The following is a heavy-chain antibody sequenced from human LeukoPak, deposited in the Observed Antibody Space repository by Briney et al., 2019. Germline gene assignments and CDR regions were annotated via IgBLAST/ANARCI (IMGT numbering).Heavy chain of an antibody. Sequence: ASVKVSXNASGYTFTSYGISWVRQAPGQGLEWMGWISAYNGNTNYAQKLQGRVTMTTDTSTSTAYMELRSLRSDDTAVYYCARDWGIAAAGTGDYWGQGTLVTVSS. J-gene: IGHJ4*02. CDR3: ARDWGIAAAGTGDY. D-gene: IGHD6-13*01. V-gene: IGHV1-18*01. CDR2: ISAYNGNT. CDR1: GYTFTSYG.